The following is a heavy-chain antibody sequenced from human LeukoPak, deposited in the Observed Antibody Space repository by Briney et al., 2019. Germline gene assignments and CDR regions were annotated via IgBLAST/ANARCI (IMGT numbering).Heavy chain of an antibody. CDR3: ARDSTSAPYAFDI. CDR2: INHSGST. V-gene: IGHV4-34*09. Sequence: SETLSLTCAVYGGSFSGYYWSWIRQPPGKGLEWIGEINHSGSTYYNPSLKSRVTISVDTSKNQFSLKLSSVTAADTAVYYCARDSTSAPYAFDIWGQGTMVTVPS. CDR1: GGSFSGYY. J-gene: IGHJ3*02. D-gene: IGHD3-3*02.